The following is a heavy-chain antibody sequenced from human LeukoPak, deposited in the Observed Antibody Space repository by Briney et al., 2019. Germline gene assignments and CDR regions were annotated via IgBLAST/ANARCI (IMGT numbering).Heavy chain of an antibody. CDR2: INPNSGGT. Sequence: ASVKVSCKAYGYTFTGYYVLWVRQAPGQGLEWMGWINPNSGGTHSAQKLQGRVTMTRDTSISTAYMELSRLASDDTAVYYCARWVGYSNWFDPWGQGTLVTVSS. J-gene: IGHJ5*02. CDR3: ARWVGYSNWFDP. V-gene: IGHV1-2*02. CDR1: GYTFTGYY. D-gene: IGHD2-15*01.